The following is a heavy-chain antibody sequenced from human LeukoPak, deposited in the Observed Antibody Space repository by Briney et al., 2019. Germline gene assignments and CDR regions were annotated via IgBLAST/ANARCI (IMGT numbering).Heavy chain of an antibody. D-gene: IGHD6-25*01. CDR3: ARENMAAPGGDY. CDR2: IKQDGSEK. Sequence: GGSLRLSCAASGFSISGYWMSWVRQAPGKGLEWVANIKQDGSEKYFVDSVKGRFTISRDNAKNSVYLQMNSLRADDTAMYYCARENMAAPGGDYWGQGTLVTVSS. J-gene: IGHJ4*02. CDR1: GFSISGYW. V-gene: IGHV3-7*01.